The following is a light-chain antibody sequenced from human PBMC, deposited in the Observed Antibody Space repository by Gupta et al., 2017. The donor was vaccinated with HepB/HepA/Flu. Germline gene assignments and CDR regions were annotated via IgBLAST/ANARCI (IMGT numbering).Light chain of an antibody. J-gene: IGLJ3*02. CDR2: GNS. V-gene: IGLV1-40*01. Sequence: QSVLTQPPSVSGAPGQRGTISCTGSSSNIGAGYDVHWYQQLPRTAPKLLIYGNSTRPSGVPDRFSGSKSGTSASLAITGLQAEDEADYYCQSYDSSLSGSVFGGGTKLTVL. CDR3: QSYDSSLSGSV. CDR1: SSNIGAGYD.